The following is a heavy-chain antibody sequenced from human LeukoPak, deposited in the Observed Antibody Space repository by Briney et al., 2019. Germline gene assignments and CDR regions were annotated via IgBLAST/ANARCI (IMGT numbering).Heavy chain of an antibody. V-gene: IGHV1-69*05. J-gene: IGHJ4*02. CDR1: GGTFSSYA. D-gene: IGHD3-22*01. Sequence: TVKVSCKASGGTFSSYAISWVRQAPGPGLELMGRIIPIFGTATYEQKFLSRVTITTVESTSTPYTELLSLRSADTAVYSCARESGDVDYYYSSGYPDCWGQGTLVTVSS. CDR2: IIPIFGTA. CDR3: ARESGDVDYYYSSGYPDC.